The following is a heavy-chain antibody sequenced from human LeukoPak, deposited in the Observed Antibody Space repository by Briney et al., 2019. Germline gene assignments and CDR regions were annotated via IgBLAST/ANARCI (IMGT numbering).Heavy chain of an antibody. D-gene: IGHD3-22*01. CDR1: GYSFTSYW. J-gene: IGHJ4*02. CDR2: IHPSDSYT. V-gene: IGHV5-10-1*01. Sequence: TPGESLMISCQGSGYSFTSYWITWVRQLPGKGLEWMGTIHPSDSYTNYSPSFQGHVTISADKSISTAYLQWSSLKASDTAMYYCAYAVGDYDSFDYWGQGTLVTVSS. CDR3: AYAVGDYDSFDY.